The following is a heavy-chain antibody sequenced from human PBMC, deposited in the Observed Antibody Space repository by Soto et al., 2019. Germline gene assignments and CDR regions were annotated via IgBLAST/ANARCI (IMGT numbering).Heavy chain of an antibody. D-gene: IGHD5-12*01. J-gene: IGHJ4*02. CDR2: IIPIFGTA. CDR3: ARGLEGYSFVWGGPYYFDY. Sequence: QVQLVQSGAEVKKPGSSVKVSCKASGGTFSSYAISWVRQAPGQGLEWMGGIIPIFGTANYAQKFQGRVKITADEPKSTAYMGLRIQGSEDTGVDYCARGLEGYSFVWGGPYYFDYGVEGTLVTV. CDR1: GGTFSSYA. V-gene: IGHV1-69*12.